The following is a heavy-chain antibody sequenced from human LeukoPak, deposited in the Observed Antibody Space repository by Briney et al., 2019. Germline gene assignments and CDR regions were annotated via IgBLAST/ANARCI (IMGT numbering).Heavy chain of an antibody. V-gene: IGHV4-59*02. D-gene: IGHD1-26*01. CDR1: GDSGSSHY. Sequence: SETLSLTCAVSGDSGSSHYWTWIRQPPGKGLEWIGYISLTGTTNYNPSLKSRVTISVDHFKSQFSLILTSVTAADTAVYYCARIESDGTYFYYYDKDGWGKGTAVTVSS. CDR2: ISLTGTT. J-gene: IGHJ6*03. CDR3: ARIESDGTYFYYYDKDG.